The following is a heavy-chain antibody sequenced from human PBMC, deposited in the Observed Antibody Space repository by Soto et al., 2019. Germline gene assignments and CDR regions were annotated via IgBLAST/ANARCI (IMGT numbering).Heavy chain of an antibody. J-gene: IGHJ6*02. D-gene: IGHD5-18*01. CDR2: IYPGDSDT. CDR3: AREGQLWNYYYYGMDV. V-gene: IGHV5-51*01. CDR1: GYSFTSYC. Sequence: PGSYLKISCKGSGYSFTSYCIGWVRQMPGKGMEWMGIIYPGDSDTRYSPSYQSQVTITADKSISTAYLQWSSLKASDKAMYYCAREGQLWNYYYYGMDVWGQGTTVTVSS.